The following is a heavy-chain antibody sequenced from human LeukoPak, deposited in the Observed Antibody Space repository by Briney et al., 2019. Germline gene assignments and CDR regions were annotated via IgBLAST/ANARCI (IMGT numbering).Heavy chain of an antibody. D-gene: IGHD3-10*01. CDR3: GRPLQRGSWTQRALDY. CDR1: GYTFTSYE. CDR2: MNPNSDNA. J-gene: IGHJ4*02. Sequence: ASVKVSCKASGYTFTSYEISWVRQATGQGLEWMGWMNPNSDNAGYAQRFQGRVTMTRNNSISTAYMELTSLRSEDTAVYYCGRPLQRGSWTQRALDYWGQGTLVTVSS. V-gene: IGHV1-8*01.